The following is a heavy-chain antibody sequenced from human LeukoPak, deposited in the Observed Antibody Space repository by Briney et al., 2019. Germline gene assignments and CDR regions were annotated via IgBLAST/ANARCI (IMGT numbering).Heavy chain of an antibody. CDR1: GFTFSSYA. CDR3: ARDGSGGYYYMDV. J-gene: IGHJ6*03. Sequence: GGSLRLSCAASGFTFSSYAMSWVRQAPGKGLEWVSAVSGSGGSIYYADSVKGRFTISRDNSKNTLHLQLNGLRAEDTAVYYCARDGSGGYYYMDVWGKGTTVTISS. CDR2: VSGSGGSI. D-gene: IGHD3-10*01. V-gene: IGHV3-23*01.